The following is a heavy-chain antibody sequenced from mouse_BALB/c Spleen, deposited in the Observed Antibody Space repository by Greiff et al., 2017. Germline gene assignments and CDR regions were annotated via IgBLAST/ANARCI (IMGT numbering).Heavy chain of an antibody. Sequence: EVQVVESGGGLVQPGGSRKLSCAASGFTFSSFGMHWVRQAPEKGLEWVAYISSGSSTIYYADTVKGRFTISRDNPKNTLFLQMTSLRSEDTAMYYCARGNPYYAMDYWGQGTSVTVSS. CDR3: ARGNPYYAMDY. J-gene: IGHJ4*01. CDR2: ISSGSSTI. CDR1: GFTFSSFG. V-gene: IGHV5-17*02.